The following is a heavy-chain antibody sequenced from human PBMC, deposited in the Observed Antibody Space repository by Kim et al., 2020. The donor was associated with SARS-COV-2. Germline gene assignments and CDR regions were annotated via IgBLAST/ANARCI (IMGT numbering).Heavy chain of an antibody. CDR2: IYYSGST. Sequence: SETLSLTCTVSGGSISSSSYYWGWIRQPPGKGLEWIGSIYYSGSTYYNPSLKSRVTISVDTSKNQFSLKLSSVTAADTAVYYCAREAGDASGYAMEYFDLWGRCTLVTVSS. CDR3: AREAGDASGYAMEYFDL. J-gene: IGHJ2*01. CDR1: GGSISSSSYY. V-gene: IGHV4-39*07. D-gene: IGHD5-12*01.